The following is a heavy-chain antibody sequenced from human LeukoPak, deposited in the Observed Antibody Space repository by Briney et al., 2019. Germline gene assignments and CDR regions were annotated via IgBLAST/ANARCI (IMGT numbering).Heavy chain of an antibody. CDR2: IRYDGSNK. CDR1: GFTFSSYG. V-gene: IGHV3-30*02. CDR3: AKDLAWELLNYFDY. J-gene: IGHJ4*02. D-gene: IGHD1-26*01. Sequence: PGGSLRLSCAASGFTFSSYGMHWVRQAPGKGLEWVAFIRYDGSNKYHADSVKGRFTISRDNSKNTLYLQMNSLRAEDTAVYYCAKDLAWELLNYFDYWGQGTLVTVSS.